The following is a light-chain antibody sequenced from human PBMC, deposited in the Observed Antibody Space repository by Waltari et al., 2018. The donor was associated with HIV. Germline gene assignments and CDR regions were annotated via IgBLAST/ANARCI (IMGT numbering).Light chain of an antibody. Sequence: QSALTQPASVSGSPGQSITISCPGPSNDVGYYNIVSWYQQDPGKAPKVMIYEVSKRPSGVSNRFSGSKSGNTASLTISGLQAEDEADYYCGSYAGSNAYVFGIGTKVTVL. V-gene: IGLV2-23*02. CDR2: EVS. J-gene: IGLJ1*01. CDR3: GSYAGSNAYV. CDR1: SNDVGYYNI.